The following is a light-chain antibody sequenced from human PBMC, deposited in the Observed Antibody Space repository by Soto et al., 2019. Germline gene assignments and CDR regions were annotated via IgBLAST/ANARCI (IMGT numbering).Light chain of an antibody. CDR1: QDINNY. J-gene: IGKJ2*01. CDR3: QQYNDLPYT. Sequence: DIQMTQSPSSLPASVGDRVTFACQASQDINNYLSWFQQKPGKAPKLLIYDASNLEAGVPSRFSGSGSGTDFTFTISSLQPEDFATYFCQQYNDLPYTFGQGTKLEI. CDR2: DAS. V-gene: IGKV1-33*01.